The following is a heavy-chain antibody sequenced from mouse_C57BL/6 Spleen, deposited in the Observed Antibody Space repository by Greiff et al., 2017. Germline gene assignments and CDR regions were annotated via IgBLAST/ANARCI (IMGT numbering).Heavy chain of an antibody. J-gene: IGHJ4*01. CDR2: INPSTGGT. D-gene: IGHD2-3*01. CDR3: AKGIYDYDAMDY. Sequence: VQLQQSGPELVKPGASVKISCKASGYSFTGYYMNWVKQSPEKSLEWIGEINPSTGGTTYNQKFKAKATLTVDKSSSTAYMQLKSLTPEDSAVYYCAKGIYDYDAMDYWGQGTSVTVSS. CDR1: GYSFTGYY. V-gene: IGHV1-42*01.